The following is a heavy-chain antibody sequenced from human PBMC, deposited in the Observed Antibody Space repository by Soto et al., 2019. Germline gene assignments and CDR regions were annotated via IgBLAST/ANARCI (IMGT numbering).Heavy chain of an antibody. CDR2: IYFSGIT. V-gene: IGHV4-39*01. D-gene: IGHD5-18*01. CDR3: ARQGEDNYGRVAY. J-gene: IGHJ4*02. Sequence: QLQLQESGPGLVKPSETLSLTCTVSGGSISSTIYYWGWIRQSPGKGLEWIGSIYFSGITYYNPSLKSRGTLSLDTAKSRFALKLNSLTAADTAVYYCARQGEDNYGRVAYWGQGTLVSVSS. CDR1: GGSISSTIYY.